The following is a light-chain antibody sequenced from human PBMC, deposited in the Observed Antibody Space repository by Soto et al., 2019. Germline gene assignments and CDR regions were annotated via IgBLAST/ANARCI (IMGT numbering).Light chain of an antibody. Sequence: DIQMTQSPSSLSASVGDRVTITCRSSQNILTYLNWYQQKAGEVPRFLIYAASNLQDGVPSRFSGRESGTEFTLTISSLQPEDFATYFCQQSYSVPLTFGQGTKLA. V-gene: IGKV1-39*01. CDR3: QQSYSVPLT. CDR1: QNILTY. CDR2: AAS. J-gene: IGKJ2*01.